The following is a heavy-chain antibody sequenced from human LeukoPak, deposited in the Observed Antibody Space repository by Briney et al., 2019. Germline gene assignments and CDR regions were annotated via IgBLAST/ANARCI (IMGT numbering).Heavy chain of an antibody. J-gene: IGHJ4*02. Sequence: GGSLRLSCTASGFSFSGHWMHWARQLPGKGLVWVSRISPTGSTTSYADSVKGRFSISRDNARNSVYLQMNSLRVEDTAVYYCARDPVEWELLLDYWGQGTLVTVSS. CDR3: ARDPVEWELLLDY. D-gene: IGHD1-26*01. V-gene: IGHV3-74*01. CDR1: GFSFSGHW. CDR2: ISPTGSTT.